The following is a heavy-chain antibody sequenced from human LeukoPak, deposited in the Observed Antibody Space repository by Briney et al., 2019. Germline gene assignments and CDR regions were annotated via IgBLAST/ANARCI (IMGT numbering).Heavy chain of an antibody. V-gene: IGHV3-49*04. CDR3: TRQRFLAARPGYFDY. Sequence: PGGSLRLSCTASGFTFSDYAMSWVRQAPGKGLEWVGFIRSKAYGGTTEYAASVKGRFTISRDDSKSIAYLQMNSLKTEDTAVYYCTRQRFLAARPGYFDYWGQGTLVTVSS. D-gene: IGHD6-6*01. CDR2: IRSKAYGGTT. J-gene: IGHJ4*02. CDR1: GFTFSDYA.